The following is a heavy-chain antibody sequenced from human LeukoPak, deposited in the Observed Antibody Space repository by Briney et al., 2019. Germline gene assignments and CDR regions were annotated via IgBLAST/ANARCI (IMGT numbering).Heavy chain of an antibody. J-gene: IGHJ4*02. CDR3: AKSHSLRFLEWLPSNDY. CDR1: GFTCKSHG. D-gene: IGHD3-3*01. Sequence: PGGSLRLSCAASGFTCKSHGMHWVRQAPGKELEWVAFIRYDGSNKYYADSVKGRFTISRDNSKNTLYLQMNSLRAEDTAVYYCAKSHSLRFLEWLPSNDYWGQGTLVTVSS. CDR2: IRYDGSNK. V-gene: IGHV3-30*02.